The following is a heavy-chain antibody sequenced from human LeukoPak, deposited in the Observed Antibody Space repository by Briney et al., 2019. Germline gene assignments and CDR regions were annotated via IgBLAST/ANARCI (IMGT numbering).Heavy chain of an antibody. CDR3: ATDFQMVRGVMSAFDI. CDR2: FDPEDGET. V-gene: IGHV1-24*01. D-gene: IGHD3-10*01. Sequence: ASVKVSCKVSGYTLTELSMHWVRQAPGKGLEWMGGFDPEDGETIYAQKFQGRVTMTEDTSTDTAYMELSSLRSEDTAVYYCATDFQMVRGVMSAFDIWGQGTMVTVSS. J-gene: IGHJ3*02. CDR1: GYTLTELS.